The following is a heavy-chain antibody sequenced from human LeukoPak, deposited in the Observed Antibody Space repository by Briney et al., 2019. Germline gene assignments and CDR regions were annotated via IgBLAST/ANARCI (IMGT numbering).Heavy chain of an antibody. CDR3: ARVNYDLEYGMDV. Sequence: GGSLRLSCAASGFTFSSYGMHWVRQALGKGLEWVAVISYDGSNKYYADSVKGRFTISRDNSKNTLYLQMNSLRAEDTAVYYCARVNYDLEYGMDVWGQGTTVTVSS. V-gene: IGHV3-30*03. D-gene: IGHD3-3*01. J-gene: IGHJ6*02. CDR2: ISYDGSNK. CDR1: GFTFSSYG.